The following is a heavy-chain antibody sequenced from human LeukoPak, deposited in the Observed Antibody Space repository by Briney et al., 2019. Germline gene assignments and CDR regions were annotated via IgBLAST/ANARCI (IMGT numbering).Heavy chain of an antibody. D-gene: IGHD2-21*02. V-gene: IGHV1-18*01. CDR2: ISAYNGNT. J-gene: IGHJ4*02. Sequence: EASVKVSCTASRYTFISYGISWVRQAPGQGLEWMGWISAYNGNTNYAQKLQGRVTMTTDTSTSTAYMELRSLRSDDTAVYYCARLAVTDDYWGQGTLVTVSS. CDR1: RYTFISYG. CDR3: ARLAVTDDY.